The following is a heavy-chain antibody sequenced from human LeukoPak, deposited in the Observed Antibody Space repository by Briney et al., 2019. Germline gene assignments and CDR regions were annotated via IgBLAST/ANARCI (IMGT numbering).Heavy chain of an antibody. Sequence: GGSLRLSCAASGFTVSSNYMSWVRQAPGKGLEWVANIKQDGSEKYYVDSVKGRFTISRDNAKNSLYLQMNSLRAEDTAVYYCARAPYIAARPPGYYYMDVWGKGTTVTVSS. V-gene: IGHV3-7*01. CDR2: IKQDGSEK. CDR3: ARAPYIAARPPGYYYMDV. D-gene: IGHD6-6*01. CDR1: GFTVSSNY. J-gene: IGHJ6*03.